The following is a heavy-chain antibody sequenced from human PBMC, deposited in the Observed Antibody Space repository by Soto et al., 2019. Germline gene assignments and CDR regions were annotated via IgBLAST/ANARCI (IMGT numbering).Heavy chain of an antibody. V-gene: IGHV3-23*01. CDR3: AKVGSERYSGQHSDY. CDR1: GFTFSNYA. CDR2: IISSSGST. J-gene: IGHJ4*02. D-gene: IGHD5-12*01. Sequence: EVQLLESGGGLVQPGGSLRLSCAASGFTFSNYAMNWVRQAPGKGLEGVSTIISSSGSTYYADSVKGRFTISRDNSKNFLYLQMNSLRGDDTAVYYCAKVGSERYSGQHSDYWGQGTLVTISS.